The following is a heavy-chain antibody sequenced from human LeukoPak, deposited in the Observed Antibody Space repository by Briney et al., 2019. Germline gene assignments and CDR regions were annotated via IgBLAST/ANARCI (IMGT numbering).Heavy chain of an antibody. CDR2: IYYSGST. V-gene: IGHV4-59*08. Sequence: SETLSLTCTVSGGSISIYYWSWVRQPPGKGLEWIGYIYYSGSTNSNPSLKSRVTISLDTSKNQFSLKLSSVTAADTAVYYCARRDHYGVKAFDIWGLGTMVTVSS. CDR1: GGSISIYY. CDR3: ARRDHYGVKAFDI. J-gene: IGHJ3*02. D-gene: IGHD4-17*01.